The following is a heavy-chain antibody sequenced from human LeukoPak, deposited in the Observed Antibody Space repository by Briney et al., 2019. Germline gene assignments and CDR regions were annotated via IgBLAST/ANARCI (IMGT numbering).Heavy chain of an antibody. D-gene: IGHD2-2*03. V-gene: IGHV1-69*13. CDR1: GGTFSSYA. J-gene: IGHJ5*02. CDR3: ARVGGDHGYCSSTSCTNWFDP. Sequence: RASVKVSCKASGGTFSSYAISWVRQAPGQGLEWMGGIIPIFGTANYAQKFQGRVTITADESTSTAYMELSSLRSEDTAVYYCARVGGDHGYCSSTSCTNWFDPWGQGTLVTVSS. CDR2: IIPIFGTA.